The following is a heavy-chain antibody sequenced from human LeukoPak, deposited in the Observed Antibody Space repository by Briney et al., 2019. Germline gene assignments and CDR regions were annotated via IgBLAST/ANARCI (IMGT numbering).Heavy chain of an antibody. D-gene: IGHD3-3*01. CDR1: GGSISSGDYY. CDR3: ARMDTSGCEYYYYMDV. CDR2: IYHSGNT. V-gene: IGHV4-30-2*02. J-gene: IGHJ6*03. Sequence: SETLSLTCTVSGGSISSGDYYWSWIRQPPGRGLEWIGYIYHSGNTYYNPSLKSRVTISIDRSKKQFFLKLSSVTAADTAVYYCARMDTSGCEYYYYMDVWGKGTTVTVSS.